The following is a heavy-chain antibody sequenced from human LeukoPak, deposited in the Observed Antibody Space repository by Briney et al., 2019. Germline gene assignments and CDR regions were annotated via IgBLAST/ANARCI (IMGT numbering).Heavy chain of an antibody. D-gene: IGHD3-10*01. V-gene: IGHV3-7*01. CDR3: AREGEELLRRWWFDP. J-gene: IGHJ5*02. CDR1: GFIFKKYW. CDR2: IKEDGSET. Sequence: GGSLRLSCAASGFIFKKYWMNWVRQVPGKGLECLANIKEDGSETYYADPVKGRFTISRDNPKNLLFLQINSLRAEDTAVYYCAREGEELLRRWWFDPWGQGTLVTVSS.